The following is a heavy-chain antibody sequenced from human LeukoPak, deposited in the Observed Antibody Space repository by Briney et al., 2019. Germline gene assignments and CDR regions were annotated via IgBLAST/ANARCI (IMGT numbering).Heavy chain of an antibody. J-gene: IGHJ4*02. CDR3: ARDGAGRSFYY. V-gene: IGHV4-59*01. D-gene: IGHD6-13*01. CDR2: IYYSGST. Sequence: SETLSLTCTVSGGSFNSGYWSWLRQPPGKGLEWIGCIYYSGSTNPNPSLKSRVTISIDTSKNLFSLRLSSVTAADTAIYYCARDGAGRSFYYWGQGTLVTVSS. CDR1: GGSFNSGY.